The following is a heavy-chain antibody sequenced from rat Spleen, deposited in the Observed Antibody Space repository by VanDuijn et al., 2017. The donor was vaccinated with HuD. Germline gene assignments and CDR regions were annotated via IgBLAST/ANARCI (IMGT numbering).Heavy chain of an antibody. D-gene: IGHD2-5*01. Sequence: EVQLVESGGGLVQPGRSLKLSCAASGFTFSNFYMAWVRQAPTKGLEWVAYISTGGGSTYYRDSVKGRFTISRDDGKNTLYLEMDSLRSEDKATYYCVRQGYLRDWYFDFWGPGTMVTVSS. CDR3: VRQGYLRDWYFDF. J-gene: IGHJ1*01. CDR1: GFTFSNFY. V-gene: IGHV5-27*01. CDR2: ISTGGGST.